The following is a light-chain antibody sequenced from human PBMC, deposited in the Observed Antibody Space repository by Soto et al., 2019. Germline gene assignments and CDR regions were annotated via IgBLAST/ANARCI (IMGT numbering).Light chain of an antibody. CDR2: AAS. J-gene: IGKJ4*01. CDR1: QSISSY. V-gene: IGKV1-39*01. Sequence: DIQMTQSPSSLSASVGGRVTITCRASQSISSYLNWYQQKPGKAPNLLIYAASSLQSGVPSRFSGSGSGTDFTLTISSLQPEDFATYYCQQSYSTPPAFGGGTKVDIK. CDR3: QQSYSTPPA.